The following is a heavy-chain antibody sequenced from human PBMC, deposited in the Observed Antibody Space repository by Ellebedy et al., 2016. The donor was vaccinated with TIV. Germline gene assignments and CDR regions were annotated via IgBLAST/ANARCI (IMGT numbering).Heavy chain of an antibody. V-gene: IGHV3-33*01. CDR2: IWYDGRNK. D-gene: IGHD5-18*01. Sequence: GESLKISCAASGFIFSSYGIHWVRQAPGKGLAWVALIWYDGRNKYYADSVKGRFTISRDNAKNTLYLQMNSLRAEDTAVYYCARGYSYGYRVFDYWGQGTLVTVSS. J-gene: IGHJ4*02. CDR3: ARGYSYGYRVFDY. CDR1: GFIFSSYG.